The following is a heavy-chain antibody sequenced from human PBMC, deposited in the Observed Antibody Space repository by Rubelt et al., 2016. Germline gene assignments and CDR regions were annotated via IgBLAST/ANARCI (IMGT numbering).Heavy chain of an antibody. CDR2: MNAANGNT. J-gene: IGHJ4*02. Sequence: QVQLVQSGAEVKKPGASVKVSCRAAGYSFTSYNIHWVRQAPGQRLEWMGWMNAANGNTRFSQNFQGRVTITRDTSASTAYMGLSSLRSEDTAVYYCARGGSGTSSAFDYWGQGTLVTVSS. CDR1: GYSFTSYN. CDR3: ARGGSGTSSAFDY. D-gene: IGHD1-26*01. V-gene: IGHV1-3*01.